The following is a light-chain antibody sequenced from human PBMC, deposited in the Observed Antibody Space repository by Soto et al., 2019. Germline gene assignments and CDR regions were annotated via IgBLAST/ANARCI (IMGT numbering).Light chain of an antibody. Sequence: DIQMTQSPSTLSASVVDRVTITCRTSQIISSWLAWYQQKPGKATKFLICKASTLESGVPSRFSGSGSGTEFTLTITSVQPDDFATYYCQQYKSYPLTFGGGTKVDIK. J-gene: IGKJ4*01. CDR3: QQYKSYPLT. CDR2: KAS. V-gene: IGKV1-5*03. CDR1: QIISSW.